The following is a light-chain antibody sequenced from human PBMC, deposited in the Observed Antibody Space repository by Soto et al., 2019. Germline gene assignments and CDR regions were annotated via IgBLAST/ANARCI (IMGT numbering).Light chain of an antibody. J-gene: IGKJ4*01. CDR3: QQANSFPLT. CDR2: TGS. CDR1: QGISNW. V-gene: IGKV1-12*01. Sequence: DIQMTQSPSSVSASVGDRVSITCRASQGISNWLAWYQQKPGRAPKLLIYTGSSLQRGVPSTFSGTGSGTDFTLTISSLQPEDVATYYCQQANSFPLTFGGGTKVEIK.